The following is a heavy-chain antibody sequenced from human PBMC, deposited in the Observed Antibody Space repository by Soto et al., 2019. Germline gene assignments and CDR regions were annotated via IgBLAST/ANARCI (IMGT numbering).Heavy chain of an antibody. D-gene: IGHD5-12*01. CDR1: GYSLHELS. Sequence: GASVKVSCKVSGYSLHELSMHGVRQDNGKGLEWMGGFDPEAGETTYAQKFQGRVTMTEDTSTYTAYMELSSPRSEDTAVYYCATTSPYSGFDWDGFDPWGQGTLVTVSS. V-gene: IGHV1-24*01. J-gene: IGHJ5*02. CDR2: FDPEAGET. CDR3: ATTSPYSGFDWDGFDP.